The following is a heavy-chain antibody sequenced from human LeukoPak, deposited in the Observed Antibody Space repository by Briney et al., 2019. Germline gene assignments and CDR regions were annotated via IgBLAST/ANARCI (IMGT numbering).Heavy chain of an antibody. CDR2: ISPFNGNT. CDR3: ARDLDIVVIRAALRHYGMDV. Sequence: GASVKVSCKASGYSFTSYGISWVRQAPGQGLEWMGWISPFNGNTNYVQKFQGRVTMTTETSTSTAYMELRSLSSDDTAVYYCARDLDIVVIRAALRHYGMDVWGQGTTLTVSS. V-gene: IGHV1-18*01. J-gene: IGHJ6*02. D-gene: IGHD2-2*01. CDR1: GYSFTSYG.